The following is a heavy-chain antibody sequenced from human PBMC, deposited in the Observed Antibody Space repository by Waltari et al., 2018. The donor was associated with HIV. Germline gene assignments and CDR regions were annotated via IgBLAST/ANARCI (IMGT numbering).Heavy chain of an antibody. J-gene: IGHJ4*02. V-gene: IGHV3-53*01. CDR3: ARDPEMATKWGY. CDR2: FYSCGST. CDR1: GFTVSRNY. D-gene: IGHD5-12*01. Sequence: EVQLVESGGGLIQPGGSLSLSCAASGFTVSRNYMSWVRQAPGKGVGWVSVFYSCGSTYYAESLKGRFTSARDNSKNTLYLQMNSLRAEDTAVYYCARDPEMATKWGYWGQGTLVTVSS.